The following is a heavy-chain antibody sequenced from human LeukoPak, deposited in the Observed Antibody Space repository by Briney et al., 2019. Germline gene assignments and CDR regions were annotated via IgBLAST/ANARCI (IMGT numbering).Heavy chain of an antibody. CDR2: ISSSGNTI. Sequence: GGSLRLSCAASGFTFSDYYMSWIRQAPGKGLEWVSYISSSGNTISYADSVKGRFTISRDNAKNSLYLQMNSLRAEDTAVYFCARTVAGGAAAGTVDYWGQGTLVTVSS. CDR3: ARTVAGGAAAGTVDY. V-gene: IGHV3-11*04. J-gene: IGHJ4*02. D-gene: IGHD6-13*01. CDR1: GFTFSDYY.